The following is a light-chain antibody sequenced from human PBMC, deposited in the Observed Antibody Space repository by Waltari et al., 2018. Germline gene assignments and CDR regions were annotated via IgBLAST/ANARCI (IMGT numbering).Light chain of an antibody. CDR1: SSDIGGYNY. Sequence: QSALTQPASVSGSPGQSITLSCTGTSSDIGGYNYVSWYQQHPGTGPKLMIYDVNNRPSGVSNRFSGSKSGNTASLTISGLQAEDEADYYCSSYTSTSTYVFGGGTKVTVL. V-gene: IGLV2-14*03. CDR3: SSYTSTSTYV. J-gene: IGLJ1*01. CDR2: DVN.